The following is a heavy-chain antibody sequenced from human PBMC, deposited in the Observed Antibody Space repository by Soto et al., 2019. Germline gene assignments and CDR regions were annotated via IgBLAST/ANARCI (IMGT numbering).Heavy chain of an antibody. J-gene: IGHJ4*02. CDR3: ARMEGATIWFFDL. CDR1: GDSFTGHY. V-gene: IGHV4-59*11. Sequence: SLTCTVSGDSFTGHYWVWIRQPPGKGLEWIGYIYHSGITNYDPSLKSRVTMSIDTSKNQFSLNLSSVTAADTAVYYCARMEGATIWFFDLWGQGSLVTVSS. CDR2: IYHSGIT. D-gene: IGHD5-12*01.